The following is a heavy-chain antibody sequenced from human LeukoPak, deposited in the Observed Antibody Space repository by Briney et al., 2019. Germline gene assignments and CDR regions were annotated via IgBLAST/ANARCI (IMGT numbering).Heavy chain of an antibody. CDR2: IYHSGST. V-gene: IGHV4-38-2*01. CDR3: ARAPRDSSSSNYMRRFDY. CDR1: GYSISSDNY. J-gene: IGHJ4*02. D-gene: IGHD3-22*01. Sequence: SETLSLTCAVSGYSISSDNYWVWIRQPPGPGLEWTGGIYHSGSTYYNPSLKSRVTMSVDTSKNQFSLKVSSVTAADTAVYYCARAPRDSSSSNYMRRFDYWGQGTLVTVSS.